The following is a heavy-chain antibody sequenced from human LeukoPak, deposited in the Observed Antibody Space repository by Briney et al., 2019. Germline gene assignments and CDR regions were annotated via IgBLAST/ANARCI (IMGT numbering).Heavy chain of an antibody. V-gene: IGHV3-48*03. D-gene: IGHD6-19*01. CDR3: ARGGSLGY. J-gene: IGHJ4*02. CDR1: GFTFSSYE. Sequence: GSLSLSCAASGFTFSSYEMNWVRQAPGKGLEWVSKISSSGSAIYYADSVKGRFTISRDNAKSTLYLQMNSLRVEDTAVYYCARGGSLGYWGQGTLVTVSS. CDR2: ISSSGSAI.